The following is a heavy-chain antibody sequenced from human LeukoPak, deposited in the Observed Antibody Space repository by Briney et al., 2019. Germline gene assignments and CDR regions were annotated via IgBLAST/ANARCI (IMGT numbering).Heavy chain of an antibody. V-gene: IGHV4-61*01. J-gene: IGHJ3*02. CDR3: ASVYNTPASLYDAFDI. CDR1: GGPVSSGSYY. CDR2: IYYSGST. D-gene: IGHD1-1*01. Sequence: KSSETLSLTCTVSGGPVSSGSYYWSWIRQPPGKGLEWIGYIYYSGSTNYNPSLKSRVTISVDTSKNQFSLKLSSVTAANTAAYYCASVYNTPASLYDAFDIWGQGTMVTVSS.